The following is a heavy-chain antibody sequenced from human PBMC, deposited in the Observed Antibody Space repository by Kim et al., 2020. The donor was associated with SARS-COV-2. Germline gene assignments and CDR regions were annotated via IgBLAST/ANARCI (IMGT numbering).Heavy chain of an antibody. CDR3: ARSYSGYDLNHYYYGMDV. CDR1: GFTFSSYW. Sequence: GGSLRLSCAASGFTFSSYWMHWVRQAPGKGLVWVSRINSDGSSTSYADSVKGRFTISRDNAKNTLYLQMNSLRAEDTAVYYCARSYSGYDLNHYYYGMDVWGQGTTVTVSS. CDR2: INSDGSST. J-gene: IGHJ6*02. D-gene: IGHD5-12*01. V-gene: IGHV3-74*01.